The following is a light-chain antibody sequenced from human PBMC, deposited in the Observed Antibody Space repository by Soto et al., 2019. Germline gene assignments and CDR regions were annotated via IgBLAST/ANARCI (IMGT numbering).Light chain of an antibody. CDR2: GNN. Sequence: QSVLTQPPSVSGAPGQRVTISCTGGSSNIGAGNDAQWYQQLPGTAPKLLIFGNNNRPSGVPDRFSGCKSGTSASLAISGLQAEDEADYYCQSYDSSLRGYVFGTGTKVTVL. V-gene: IGLV1-40*01. CDR3: QSYDSSLRGYV. J-gene: IGLJ1*01. CDR1: SSNIGAGND.